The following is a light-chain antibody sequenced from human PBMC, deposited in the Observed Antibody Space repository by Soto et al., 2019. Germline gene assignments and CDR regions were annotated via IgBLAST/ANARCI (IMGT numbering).Light chain of an antibody. Sequence: EIVLTQSPATLSLSPGERATLSCRASQSVSSYLAWYQQKPGQAPRLLIYGASNRATGIPARFSGSGSGTEFTLTISSLQSEDFAVYYCQQYNVWPLTFGGGTKVEFK. J-gene: IGKJ4*01. CDR2: GAS. V-gene: IGKV3D-15*01. CDR3: QQYNVWPLT. CDR1: QSVSSY.